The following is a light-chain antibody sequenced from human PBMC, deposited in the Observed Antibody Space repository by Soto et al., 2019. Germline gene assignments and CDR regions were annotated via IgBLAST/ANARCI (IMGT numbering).Light chain of an antibody. V-gene: IGKV3-20*01. Sequence: EVLLTQSPGTLSLSPGERATLSCRAGQSVSTSFLAWYQQKPGHAPRLLIYGAFSRATGIPDSFSGSGSGTDFTLTISRLEHEDFAVYYCQQYGNSIPITFGQGTRLEIK. CDR2: GAF. CDR3: QQYGNSIPIT. CDR1: QSVSTSF. J-gene: IGKJ5*01.